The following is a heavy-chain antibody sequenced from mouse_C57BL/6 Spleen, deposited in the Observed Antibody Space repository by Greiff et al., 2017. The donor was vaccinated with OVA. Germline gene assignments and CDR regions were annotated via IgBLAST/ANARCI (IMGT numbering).Heavy chain of an antibody. Sequence: EVKLVESGGDLVKPGGSLKLSCAASGFTFSSYGMSWVRQTPDKRLEWVATISSGGSYTYYPDSVKGRFTISRDNAKNTLYLQMSSLKSEDTAMYYCARQSGAMDYWGQGTSVTVSS. CDR3: ARQSGAMDY. J-gene: IGHJ4*01. CDR1: GFTFSSYG. V-gene: IGHV5-6*02. CDR2: ISSGGSYT.